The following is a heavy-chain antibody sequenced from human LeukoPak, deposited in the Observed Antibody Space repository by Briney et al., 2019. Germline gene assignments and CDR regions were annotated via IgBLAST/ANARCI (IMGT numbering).Heavy chain of an antibody. CDR3: ARGRGWADY. CDR2: IDPSDSYT. Sequence: ESLXIXCXGXXYSFTNNWITWVRQMPGKGLEWMGRIDPSDSYTDYSPSFQGHVTISADKSISTAYLQWSSLKASDTAMYYCARGRGWADYWGQGTLVTVSS. V-gene: IGHV5-10-1*01. D-gene: IGHD6-19*01. CDR1: XYSFTNNW. J-gene: IGHJ4*02.